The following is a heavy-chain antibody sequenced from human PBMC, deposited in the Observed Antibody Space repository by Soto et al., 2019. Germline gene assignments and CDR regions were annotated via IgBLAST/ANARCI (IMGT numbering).Heavy chain of an antibody. CDR1: GFTFSSYA. V-gene: IGHV3-23*01. CDR2: ISGSGGST. CDR3: AKARDYYDSSGYLPAYYFDY. Sequence: PGGSLRLSCAASGFTFSSYAMSWVRQAPGKGLEWVSAISGSGGSTYYADSVKGRFTISRDSSKNTLYLQMNSLRAEDTAVYYCAKARDYYDSSGYLPAYYFDYWGQGTLVTVSS. D-gene: IGHD3-22*01. J-gene: IGHJ4*02.